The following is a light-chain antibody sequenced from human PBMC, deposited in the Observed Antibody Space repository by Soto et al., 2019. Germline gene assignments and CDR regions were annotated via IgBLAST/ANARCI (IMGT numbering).Light chain of an antibody. J-gene: IGLJ3*02. Sequence: QAVVTQEPSLTVSPGGTVTLTCASSTGAVTSGNYPSWFQQKPGQTPRTLIYTTYSRHSWTPARFSGSLLGDKAALTLSGVQPEDEAEYYCLLYYGGAQLVFGGGTKLTVL. V-gene: IGLV7-43*01. CDR3: LLYYGGAQLV. CDR2: TTY. CDR1: TGAVTSGNY.